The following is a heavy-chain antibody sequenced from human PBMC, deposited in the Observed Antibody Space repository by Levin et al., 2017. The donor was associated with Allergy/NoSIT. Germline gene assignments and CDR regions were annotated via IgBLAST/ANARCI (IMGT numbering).Heavy chain of an antibody. D-gene: IGHD3-10*01. CDR2: ISAYNGNT. V-gene: IGHV1-18*01. CDR3: ARDRVLLWFGELSRARYYYYYMDV. Sequence: GESLKISCKASGYTFTSYGISWVRQAPGQGLEWMGWISAYNGNTNYAQKLQGRVTMTTDTSTSTAYMELRSLRSDDTAVYYCARDRVLLWFGELSRARYYYYYMDVWGKGTTVTVSS. J-gene: IGHJ6*03. CDR1: GYTFTSYG.